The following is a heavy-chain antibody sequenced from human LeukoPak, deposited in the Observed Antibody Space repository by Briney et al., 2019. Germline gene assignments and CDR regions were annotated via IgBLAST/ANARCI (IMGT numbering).Heavy chain of an antibody. Sequence: SETLSLTCTVSGGSISSYYWSWIRQPAGKGLEWIGRIYTSGSTNYNPSLKSRVTMSVDTSKNQFSLKLSSVTAADTAVYYCASGGDYGDFGDYWGQGTLVTVSS. CDR2: IYTSGST. J-gene: IGHJ4*02. CDR3: ASGGDYGDFGDY. D-gene: IGHD4-17*01. CDR1: GGSISSYY. V-gene: IGHV4-4*07.